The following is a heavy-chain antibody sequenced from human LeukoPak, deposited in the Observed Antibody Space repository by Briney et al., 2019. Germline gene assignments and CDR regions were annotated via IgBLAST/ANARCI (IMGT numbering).Heavy chain of an antibody. V-gene: IGHV1-8*01. D-gene: IGHD6-13*01. J-gene: IGHJ4*02. CDR2: LNPVSGNA. Sequence: ASVKVSSKASGYTFPTFDINWVRQAAGQGLGWMGWLNPVSGNAGPAQKFQGRVTLTRDTSISTAYMELSSLRSDDTAFYYCARAPMGAAALYWGQGTLVTVSS. CDR1: GYTFPTFD. CDR3: ARAPMGAAALY.